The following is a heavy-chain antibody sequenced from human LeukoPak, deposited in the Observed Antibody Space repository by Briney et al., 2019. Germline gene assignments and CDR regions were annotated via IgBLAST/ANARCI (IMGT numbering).Heavy chain of an antibody. CDR2: ISSSSSYI. CDR3: ARDHLGGALEANWFDP. Sequence: GGSLRLSGAASGFTFSSNSMNWVRQAPGKGLEWVSSISSSSSYIYYADSVKGRFTISRDNAKNSLYLQMNSLRAEDTAVYYCARDHLGGALEANWFDPWGQGTLVTVSS. CDR1: GFTFSSNS. J-gene: IGHJ5*02. D-gene: IGHD3-16*01. V-gene: IGHV3-21*01.